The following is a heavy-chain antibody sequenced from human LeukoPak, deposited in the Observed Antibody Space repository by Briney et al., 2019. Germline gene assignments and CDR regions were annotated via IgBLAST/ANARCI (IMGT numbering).Heavy chain of an antibody. CDR3: VREVIVTGIFDY. D-gene: IGHD3-9*01. V-gene: IGHV4-30-4*01. J-gene: IGHJ4*02. CDR1: GGSITSGDFY. CDR2: IYYSGST. Sequence: PSETLSLTCSVSGGSITSGDFYWSWIRQPPGRGLEWIGYIYYSGSTYYNPSLKGRVIISADTSKNRFSLQLSSVTAADTAVYYCVREVIVTGIFDYWGQGTLVTVSS.